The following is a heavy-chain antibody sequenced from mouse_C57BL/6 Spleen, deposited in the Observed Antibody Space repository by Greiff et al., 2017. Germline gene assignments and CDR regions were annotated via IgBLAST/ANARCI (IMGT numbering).Heavy chain of an antibody. V-gene: IGHV5-6*01. J-gene: IGHJ2*01. D-gene: IGHD1-1*01. CDR2: ISSGGSYT. Sequence: EVMLVESGGDLVKPGGSLKLSCAASGFTFSSYGMSWVRQTPDKRLEWVATISSGGSYTYYPDSVKGRFTISRDNAKNTLYLQMSSLKSEDTAMYYCARQTTVVAHFDYWGQGTPLTVSS. CDR3: ARQTTVVAHFDY. CDR1: GFTFSSYG.